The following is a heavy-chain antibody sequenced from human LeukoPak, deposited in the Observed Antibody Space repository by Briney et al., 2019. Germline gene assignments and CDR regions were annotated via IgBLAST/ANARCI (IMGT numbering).Heavy chain of an antibody. J-gene: IGHJ4*02. CDR1: GYTFTNYH. Sequence: ASVKVSCKASGYTFTNYHMHWVRQAPGQGLEWMGRIYPSSGGTNYAQKFQGRITLTTDTSINTTYMELSRLRFDDTAVYYCARDLPFEDWGQGTLVTVSS. CDR2: IYPSSGGT. CDR3: ARDLPFED. V-gene: IGHV1-2*06. D-gene: IGHD2/OR15-2a*01.